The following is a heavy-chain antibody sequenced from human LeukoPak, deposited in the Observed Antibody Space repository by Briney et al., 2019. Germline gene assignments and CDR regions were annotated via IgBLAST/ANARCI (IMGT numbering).Heavy chain of an antibody. Sequence: SQTLSLTCTVSGGSMSSGSYYWSWIRQPAGKGLEWIGRIYTSGSTNYNPSLKSRVTISVDTSKNQFSLKLSSVTAADTAVYYCARDPPYYYDSSGYDWGQGTLVTVSS. D-gene: IGHD3-22*01. J-gene: IGHJ4*02. CDR3: ARDPPYYYDSSGYD. CDR2: IYTSGST. V-gene: IGHV4-61*02. CDR1: GGSMSSGSYY.